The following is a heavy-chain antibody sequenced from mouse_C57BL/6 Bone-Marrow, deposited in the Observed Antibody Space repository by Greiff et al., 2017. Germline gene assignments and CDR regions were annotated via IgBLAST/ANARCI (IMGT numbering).Heavy chain of an antibody. J-gene: IGHJ2*01. CDR3: ARENYYGSSWYYCDY. Sequence: VQLQQSGAELARPGASVKLSCKASGYTFTSYGISWVKQRPGQGLEWIGEIYPRSGNTYYNEKFKGKATLTADKSSSTAYMELRRLTSEDSAVYFGARENYYGSSWYYCDYWGRGTALTVSS. D-gene: IGHD1-1*01. CDR2: IYPRSGNT. V-gene: IGHV1-81*01. CDR1: GYTFTSYG.